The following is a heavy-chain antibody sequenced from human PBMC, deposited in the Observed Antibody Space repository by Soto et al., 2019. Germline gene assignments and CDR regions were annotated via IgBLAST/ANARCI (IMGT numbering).Heavy chain of an antibody. J-gene: IGHJ6*02. V-gene: IGHV1-69*13. D-gene: IGHD2-2*01. CDR3: ARQIVVVPAANGGYYYGMDV. CDR1: GGTFSSYA. Sequence: ASVKVSCKASGGTFSSYAISWVRQAPGQGLEWVGGIIPIFGTANYAQKFQGRVTITADESTSTAYMELSSLRSEDTAVYYCARQIVVVPAANGGYYYGMDVWGQGTTVTVSS. CDR2: IIPIFGTA.